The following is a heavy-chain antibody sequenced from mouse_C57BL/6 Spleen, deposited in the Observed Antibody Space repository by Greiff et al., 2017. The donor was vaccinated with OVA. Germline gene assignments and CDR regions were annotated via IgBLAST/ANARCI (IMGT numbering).Heavy chain of an antibody. CDR2: IDPEDGET. J-gene: IGHJ2*01. D-gene: IGHD3-2*02. CDR1: GFNIKDYY. Sequence: VQLQQSGAELVKPGASVKLSCTASGFNIKDYYMHWVKQRTEQGLEWIGRIDPEDGETKYAPKFQGKATITADTSSNTAYLQLSSLTSEDTAVXYSATPDSSGYRNFDYWGQGTTLTVSS. V-gene: IGHV14-2*01. CDR3: ATPDSSGYRNFDY.